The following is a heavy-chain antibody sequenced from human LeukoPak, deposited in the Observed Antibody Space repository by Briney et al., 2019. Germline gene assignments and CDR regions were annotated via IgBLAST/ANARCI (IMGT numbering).Heavy chain of an antibody. J-gene: IGHJ4*02. CDR1: GYTFTGYY. CDR2: INPNSGGT. D-gene: IGHD2-15*01. Sequence: ASVKVSCKASGYTFTGYYMHWVRQAPGQGLEWMGWINPNSGGTNYAQKFQGRVTMTRDTSISTAYMKLSRLRSDDTAVYYCARDLGYCSGGSCYWYNYWGQGTLVTVSS. CDR3: ARDLGYCSGGSCYWYNY. V-gene: IGHV1-2*02.